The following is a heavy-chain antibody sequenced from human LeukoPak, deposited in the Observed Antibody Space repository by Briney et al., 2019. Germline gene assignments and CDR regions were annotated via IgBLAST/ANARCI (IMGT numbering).Heavy chain of an antibody. CDR1: GGSISSYY. CDR2: IYTSGST. Sequence: KPSETLSLTCTVSGGSISSYYWSWIRQPPGKGLEWIGRIYTSGSTNYNPSLKSRVTLSVDTSKNHFSLRLSSVTAADTAVYYCARDAPSVNRQPFDYWGQGTLVTVSS. J-gene: IGHJ4*02. CDR3: ARDAPSVNRQPFDY. D-gene: IGHD1-14*01. V-gene: IGHV4-4*07.